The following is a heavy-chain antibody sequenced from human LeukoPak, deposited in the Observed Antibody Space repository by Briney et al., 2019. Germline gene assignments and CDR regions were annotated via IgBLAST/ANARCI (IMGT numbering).Heavy chain of an antibody. Sequence: SQTLSLTCTVSGGSISSGGYYWSWIRQHPGKGLEWIVYIYYSGSTYYNPSLKSRVTISVDPSKNQFSLKLSSVTAADTAVYYCASVARGRYCSGGSCSNYWGQGTLVTVSS. CDR3: ASVARGRYCSGGSCSNY. CDR1: GGSISSGGYY. J-gene: IGHJ4*02. V-gene: IGHV4-31*03. D-gene: IGHD2-15*01. CDR2: IYYSGST.